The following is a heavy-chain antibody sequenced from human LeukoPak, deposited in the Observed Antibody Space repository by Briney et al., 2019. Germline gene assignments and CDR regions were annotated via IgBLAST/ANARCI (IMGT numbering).Heavy chain of an antibody. Sequence: GGSLRLSCAASAFTFSSYAMSWVRQAPGKGLEWVSAISGSGATTYYADTVKGRFTISRDNSKNTLYMQMNSLRAEDTAVYYCAREHYFYYIDGWGKGTTVTVSS. CDR1: AFTFSSYA. CDR3: AREHYFYYIDG. J-gene: IGHJ6*03. CDR2: ISGSGATT. V-gene: IGHV3-23*01.